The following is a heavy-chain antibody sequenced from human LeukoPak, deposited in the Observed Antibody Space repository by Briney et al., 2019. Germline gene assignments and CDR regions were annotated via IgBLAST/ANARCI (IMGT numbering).Heavy chain of an antibody. CDR2: INPNSDGT. V-gene: IGHV1-2*02. Sequence: GASVKVSCKASGYTFTGYYMHWVRQAPGQGLEWMGWINPNSDGTNYAQKFQGRVTMTRDTSISTAYMELSRLRSDDTAVYYCARAVVVVPAAIYYDSSGYLFDYWGQGTLATVSS. CDR1: GYTFTGYY. D-gene: IGHD2-2*02. CDR3: ARAVVVVPAAIYYDSSGYLFDY. J-gene: IGHJ4*02.